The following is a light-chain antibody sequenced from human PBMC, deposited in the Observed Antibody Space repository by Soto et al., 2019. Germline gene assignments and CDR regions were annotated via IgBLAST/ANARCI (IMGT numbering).Light chain of an antibody. CDR1: QSVSSK. Sequence: EIVMTQSPATPSVAPGEGAPPSCRASQSVSSKLAWYQQEPGQAPRLLIYGASTRATGIPARFSGSASGTDFTLTISSLQPEDVATYYCQQGKSFPLTFGGGTKVDIK. CDR3: QQGKSFPLT. J-gene: IGKJ4*01. CDR2: GAS. V-gene: IGKV3-15*01.